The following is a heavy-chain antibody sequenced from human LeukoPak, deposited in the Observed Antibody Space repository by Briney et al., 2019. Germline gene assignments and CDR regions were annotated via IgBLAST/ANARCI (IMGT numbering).Heavy chain of an antibody. D-gene: IGHD6-13*01. CDR1: GFTFSSYA. CDR3: AKVETAAAATLRGFDY. J-gene: IGHJ4*02. V-gene: IGHV3-23*01. Sequence: PGGSLSLSCAASGFTFSSYAMSWVRQAPGKGVEWVSSIGGSGGSTYYADSVKGRFTISRDNSKNTLYLQMNSLRAEDTAVYYCAKVETAAAATLRGFDYWGQGTLVTVSS. CDR2: IGGSGGST.